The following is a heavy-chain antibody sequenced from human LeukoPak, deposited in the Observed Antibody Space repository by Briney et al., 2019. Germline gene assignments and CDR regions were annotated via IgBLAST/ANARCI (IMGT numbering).Heavy chain of an antibody. Sequence: GXSVNVSCKASGYTFTSYAMHWVCQAPGQRLEWMGWINAGNGNTKYSQKFQGRVTITRDTSASTAYMELSSLRSEDTAVYYCARDSPEGIVATIMDYWGQGTLVTVSS. J-gene: IGHJ4*02. D-gene: IGHD5-12*01. CDR3: ARDSPEGIVATIMDY. V-gene: IGHV1-3*01. CDR2: INAGNGNT. CDR1: GYTFTSYA.